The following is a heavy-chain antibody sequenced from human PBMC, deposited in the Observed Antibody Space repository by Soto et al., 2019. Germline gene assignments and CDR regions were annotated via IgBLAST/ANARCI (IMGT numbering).Heavy chain of an antibody. V-gene: IGHV4-30-4*01. Sequence: PSETLSLTCTVSGGSISIGDYYWSCIRQPPGKGLEWIGYIYYSGSTYYNPSLKSRVTISVDTSKNQFSLKLSSVTAADTAVYYCARVGGWFPVFDYWGQGTLVTVSS. J-gene: IGHJ4*02. CDR2: IYYSGST. CDR1: GGSISIGDYY. D-gene: IGHD6-19*01. CDR3: ARVGGWFPVFDY.